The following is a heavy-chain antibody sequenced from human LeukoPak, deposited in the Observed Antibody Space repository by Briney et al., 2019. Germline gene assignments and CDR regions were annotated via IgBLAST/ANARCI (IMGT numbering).Heavy chain of an antibody. Sequence: GGSLRLSCVASGFTFSKNWTHWVRQAPGKGLVWVSRIQGDGSNTNYADSVRGRFSISRDNAKNTVYLQMNSLGAEDTAIYYCARGTSAGGPISPFDFWGQGTVVTVSS. J-gene: IGHJ4*02. V-gene: IGHV3-74*01. D-gene: IGHD6-13*01. CDR1: GFTFSKNW. CDR3: ARGTSAGGPISPFDF. CDR2: IQGDGSNT.